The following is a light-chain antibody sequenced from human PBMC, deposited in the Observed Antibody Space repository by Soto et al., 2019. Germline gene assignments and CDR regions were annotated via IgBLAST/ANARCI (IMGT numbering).Light chain of an antibody. CDR1: QSVLYSSNNKNY. CDR2: WAS. V-gene: IGKV4-1*01. CDR3: QQYYSTPWG. J-gene: IGKJ1*01. Sequence: DIVMTQSPDSLAVSLGERATINCKSSQSVLYSSNNKNYLAWYQQKPGQPPKLLIYWASTRASGVPDRFSGSGSGTDFTLTISSLQAEDVAVYYCQQYYSTPWGFGQGTKVEIK.